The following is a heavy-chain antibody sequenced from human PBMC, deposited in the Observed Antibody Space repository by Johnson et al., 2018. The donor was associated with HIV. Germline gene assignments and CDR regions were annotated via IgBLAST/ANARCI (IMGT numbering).Heavy chain of an antibody. J-gene: IGHJ3*01. CDR2: IYSGGNT. Sequence: QLVESGGGLIQPGGSLRLSCAASGLSVSYGYMTWVRQAPGKGLEWVSVIYSGGNTYYTDSVKGRFTISRDNSDNTMYLQMNSLRDEDTAGYSCARAPHDAFDVWGQGTMVTVSS. CDR3: ARAPHDAFDV. V-gene: IGHV3-53*01. CDR1: GLSVSYGY.